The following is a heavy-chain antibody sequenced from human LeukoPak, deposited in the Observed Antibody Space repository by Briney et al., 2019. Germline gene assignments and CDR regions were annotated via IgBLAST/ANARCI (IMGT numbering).Heavy chain of an antibody. J-gene: IGHJ4*02. CDR3: ARHCVLRYFGWLSPLVEFLYF. V-gene: IGHV4-39*01. CDR1: GGSISSSSYY. Sequence: SQALSLTCTVSGGSISSSSYYWGWIRQPPGKGLEWIGSIYYSGSTYYNPSLKSRVTISVDTSKNQFSLKLSSVTAADTAVYYCARHCVLRYFGWLSPLVEFLYFWGPGTLVTVSS. D-gene: IGHD3-9*01. CDR2: IYYSGST.